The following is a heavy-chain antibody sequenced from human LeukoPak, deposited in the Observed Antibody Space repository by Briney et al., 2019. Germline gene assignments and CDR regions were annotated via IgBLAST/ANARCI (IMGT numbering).Heavy chain of an antibody. J-gene: IGHJ4*02. CDR3: AREHYGDYTYYFDY. CDR2: ISYDGSKK. V-gene: IGHV3-30-3*01. Sequence: GGSLRLSCAASGFTFSSYAMHWVRQAPGKGLEWVAVISYDGSKKYYADSVKGRFTISRDNSKNTLYLQMNSLRAEDTAVYYCAREHYGDYTYYFDYWGQGTLVTVSS. D-gene: IGHD4-17*01. CDR1: GFTFSSYA.